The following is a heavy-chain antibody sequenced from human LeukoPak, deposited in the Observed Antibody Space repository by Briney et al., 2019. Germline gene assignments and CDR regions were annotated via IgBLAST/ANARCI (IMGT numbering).Heavy chain of an antibody. J-gene: IGHJ3*02. Sequence: VASVKVFCTASGYTFTIYYMHWVRQAPGQRLEWMGGINAASGNTKYSQKFQGRLTITTDTSANTAYMELSSLRSEDTAVYFCTRLQYYSDSGSYTFDIWGQGTMVSVSS. CDR1: GYTFTIYY. CDR2: INAASGNT. D-gene: IGHD3-10*01. V-gene: IGHV1-3*01. CDR3: TRLQYYSDSGSYTFDI.